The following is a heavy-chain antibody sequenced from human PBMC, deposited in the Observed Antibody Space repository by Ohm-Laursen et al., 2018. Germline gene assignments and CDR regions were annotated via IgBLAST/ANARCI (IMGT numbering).Heavy chain of an antibody. V-gene: IGHV3-23*01. D-gene: IGHD3-22*01. CDR2: ISGSGGST. J-gene: IGHJ3*02. Sequence: SLRLSCSASGFTFRSYAMSWVRQAPGKGLEWVSAISGSGGSTYYADSVKGRFTISRDNSKNTLYLQMNSLRAEDTAVYYCARERDYYDSSGYLDAFDIWGQGTMVTVSS. CDR3: ARERDYYDSSGYLDAFDI. CDR1: GFTFRSYA.